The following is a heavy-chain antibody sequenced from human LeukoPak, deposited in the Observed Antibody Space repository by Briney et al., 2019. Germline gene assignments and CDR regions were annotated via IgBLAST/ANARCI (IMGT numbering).Heavy chain of an antibody. Sequence: ASVKVSCKASGYTFTSYDINWVRQATGQGLEWMGWMNPNSGNTGYAQKFQGRVTMTRNTSISTAYMELSSLRSEDTAVYYCARGFTDTYYDSSGYYYPKNWFDPWGQGTLVTVSS. J-gene: IGHJ5*02. CDR1: GYTFTSYD. CDR3: ARGFTDTYYDSSGYYYPKNWFDP. V-gene: IGHV1-8*01. CDR2: MNPNSGNT. D-gene: IGHD3-22*01.